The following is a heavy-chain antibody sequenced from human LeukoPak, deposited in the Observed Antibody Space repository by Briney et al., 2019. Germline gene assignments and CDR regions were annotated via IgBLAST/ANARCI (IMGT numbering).Heavy chain of an antibody. CDR1: GYTFTSYD. CDR3: ARGSGYYPFDY. Sequence: ASVKVSCKASGYTFTSYDINWVRQAPGQGLEWMGWMNPNSGSTGYAQKFQGKVTMTRNTSISTAYMELSSLRSEDTAVYYCARGSGYYPFDYWGQGTLVTVSS. CDR2: MNPNSGST. D-gene: IGHD3-22*01. J-gene: IGHJ4*02. V-gene: IGHV1-8*01.